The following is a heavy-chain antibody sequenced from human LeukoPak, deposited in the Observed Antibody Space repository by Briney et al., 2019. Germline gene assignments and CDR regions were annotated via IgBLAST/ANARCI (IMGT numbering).Heavy chain of an antibody. D-gene: IGHD4-17*01. CDR2: IKSKTDGGTT. CDR1: GFTFSNAW. Sequence: GGSLRLSCAASGFTFSNAWMSWVRQAPGKGLEWVGRIKSKTDGGTTDYAAPVKGRFTISRDDSKNTLYLQMNSLKTEDTAVYYCARSPSVDGDPNWFDPWGQGTLVTVSS. CDR3: ARSPSVDGDPNWFDP. J-gene: IGHJ5*02. V-gene: IGHV3-15*01.